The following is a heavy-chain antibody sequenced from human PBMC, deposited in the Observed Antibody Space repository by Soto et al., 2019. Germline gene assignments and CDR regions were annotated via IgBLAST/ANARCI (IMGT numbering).Heavy chain of an antibody. D-gene: IGHD3-10*01. Sequence: GASVKVSCKASGYTFTSYYMHWVRQAPGQGLEWMGIINPSGGSTSYAQKFQGRVTMTRDTSTSTVYMELSSLRSEDTAVYYCARETLLWFGEPSGFDPWGQGTLVTVS. J-gene: IGHJ5*02. V-gene: IGHV1-46*01. CDR1: GYTFTSYY. CDR3: ARETLLWFGEPSGFDP. CDR2: INPSGGST.